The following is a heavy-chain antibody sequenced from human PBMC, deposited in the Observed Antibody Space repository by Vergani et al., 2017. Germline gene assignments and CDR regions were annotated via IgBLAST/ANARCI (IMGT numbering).Heavy chain of an antibody. Sequence: QVQLQESGPGLVKSSETLSLTCSVSFDSIRNLYCNWIRQRPGKGLEWIGSIHYSENTNYNPSLKTRVTISVDTSKNQFSLTLTSVTAAHTAVYYCASDTHSGQRADRWGQGILVTVTS. V-gene: IGHV4-59*11. CDR3: ASDTHSGQRADR. J-gene: IGHJ5*02. CDR1: FDSIRNLY. D-gene: IGHD6-19*01. CDR2: IHYSENT.